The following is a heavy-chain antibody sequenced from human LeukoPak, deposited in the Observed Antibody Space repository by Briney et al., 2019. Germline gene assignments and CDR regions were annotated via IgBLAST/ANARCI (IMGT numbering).Heavy chain of an antibody. CDR3: ARQVVTNWFDP. J-gene: IGHJ5*02. D-gene: IGHD2-21*02. CDR2: IYYSGST. CDR1: GDSISGHY. Sequence: SETLSLTCTVSGDSISGHYWSWIRQPPGKRLEWIGYIYYSGSTNYNPSLKSRVTISVDTSKNQFSLKLSSVTAADTAVYYCARQVVTNWFDPWGQGTLVTVSS. V-gene: IGHV4-59*11.